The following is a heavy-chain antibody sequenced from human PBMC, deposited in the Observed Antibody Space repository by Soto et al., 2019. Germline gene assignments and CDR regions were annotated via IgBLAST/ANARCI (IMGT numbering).Heavy chain of an antibody. D-gene: IGHD3-22*01. J-gene: IGHJ4*02. V-gene: IGHV1-8*01. CDR3: ARGITSGYSAYYFDY. CDR2: VNPNSGYT. CDR1: GYTFTSHD. Sequence: ASVKVSCKASGYTFTSHDINWVRQATGQGLEWMGWVNPNSGYTGYAQEFQGRVTMTRDTSTGTAYLELSSLRSDDAAMYYCARGITSGYSAYYFDYWGRGTPVTVSS.